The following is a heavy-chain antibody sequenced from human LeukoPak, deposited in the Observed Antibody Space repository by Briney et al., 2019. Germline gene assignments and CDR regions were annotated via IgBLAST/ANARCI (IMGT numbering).Heavy chain of an antibody. CDR2: IYYSGST. CDR3: ASGAYNWNDYDAFDI. Sequence: PSETLSLTCTVSGGSISSSSYYWGWIRQPPGKGLEWIGSIYYSGSTYYNPSLKSRVTISVDTSKNQFSLKLSSVTAADTAVYYCASGAYNWNDYDAFDIWGQGTMVTVSS. V-gene: IGHV4-39*01. CDR1: GGSISSSSYY. D-gene: IGHD1-1*01. J-gene: IGHJ3*02.